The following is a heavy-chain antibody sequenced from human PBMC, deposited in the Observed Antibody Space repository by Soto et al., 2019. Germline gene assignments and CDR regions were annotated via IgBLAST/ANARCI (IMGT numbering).Heavy chain of an antibody. CDR2: ISAYNGNT. Sequence: ASVKVSCKASGYTFTSYGISWVRQAPGQGLEWMGWISAYNGNTNYAQKLQGRVTMTTDTSTSTAYMELRSLGSDDTAVYYCARDRYDYYDFWSGPTYGMDVWGQGTTVTVSS. CDR3: ARDRYDYYDFWSGPTYGMDV. CDR1: GYTFTSYG. V-gene: IGHV1-18*01. D-gene: IGHD3-3*01. J-gene: IGHJ6*02.